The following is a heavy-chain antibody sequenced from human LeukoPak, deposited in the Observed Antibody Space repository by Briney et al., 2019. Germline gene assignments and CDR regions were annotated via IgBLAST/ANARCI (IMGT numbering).Heavy chain of an antibody. V-gene: IGHV3-7*01. CDR3: AGDLWFGESHGGY. CDR1: GFTFSSYW. J-gene: IGHJ4*02. Sequence: PGGSLRLSCAASGFTFSSYWMSWVRQAPGKGLEWVANIKQDGSEKYYVDSVKGRFTISRDNAKNSLYLQMNSLRAEDTAVYYCAGDLWFGESHGGYWGQGTLVTVSS. CDR2: IKQDGSEK. D-gene: IGHD3-10*01.